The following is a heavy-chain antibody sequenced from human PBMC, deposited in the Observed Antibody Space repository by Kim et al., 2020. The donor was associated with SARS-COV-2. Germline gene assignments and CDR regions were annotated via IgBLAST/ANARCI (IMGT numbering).Heavy chain of an antibody. CDR2: ISGSGGST. V-gene: IGHV3-23*01. J-gene: IGHJ2*01. CDR3: AKDLWNSGYDFGGSYWYFDL. Sequence: GGSLRLSCAASGFTFSSYAMSWVRQAPGKGLEWVSAISGSGGSTYYADSVKGRFTISRDNSKNTLYLQMNSLRAEDTAVYYCAKDLWNSGYDFGGSYWYFDLWGRGTLVTVSS. D-gene: IGHD5-12*01. CDR1: GFTFSSYA.